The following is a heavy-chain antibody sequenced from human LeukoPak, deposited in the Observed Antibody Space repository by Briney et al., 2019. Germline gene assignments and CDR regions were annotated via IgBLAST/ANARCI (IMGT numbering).Heavy chain of an antibody. CDR1: GFTFSSYA. CDR3: AKYEGSGSYSLAFDI. CDR2: ISGSGGST. Sequence: GGSLRLSCAASGFTFSSYAMSWVRQAPGKGLEWVSAISGSGGSTYYADSVKGRFTTSRDNSKNTLYLQMNSLRAEDTAVYYCAKYEGSGSYSLAFDIWGQGTIVTVSS. V-gene: IGHV3-23*01. D-gene: IGHD1-26*01. J-gene: IGHJ3*02.